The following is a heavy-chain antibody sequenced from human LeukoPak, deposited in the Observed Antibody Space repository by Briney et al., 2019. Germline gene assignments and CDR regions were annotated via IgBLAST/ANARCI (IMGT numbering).Heavy chain of an antibody. V-gene: IGHV3-23*01. CDR1: GFTFSNFA. D-gene: IGHD2-21*01. Sequence: PGGSLRLSCAASGFTFSNFAMTWVRQAPGKGLEWVSTIGPSGGDTYYADSVKGRFTISRDNSKNTLYLQLKSLRAGDTAVYYCASGGETFDYWGQGTLVTVSS. J-gene: IGHJ4*02. CDR2: IGPSGGDT. CDR3: ASGGETFDY.